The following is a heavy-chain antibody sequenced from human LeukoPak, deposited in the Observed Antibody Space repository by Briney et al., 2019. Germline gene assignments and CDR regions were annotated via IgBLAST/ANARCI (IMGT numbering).Heavy chain of an antibody. CDR1: GFTSSDYY. Sequence: PGGSLRLSCAASGFTSSDYYMSWIRQAPGKGLEWVSYISSSSSYTNYADSVKGRFTISRDNAKNSLFLQMNSLRAEDTAVYYCARDILTGPHYFDYWGQGTLVTVSS. CDR2: ISSSSSYT. D-gene: IGHD3-9*01. CDR3: ARDILTGPHYFDY. J-gene: IGHJ4*02. V-gene: IGHV3-11*06.